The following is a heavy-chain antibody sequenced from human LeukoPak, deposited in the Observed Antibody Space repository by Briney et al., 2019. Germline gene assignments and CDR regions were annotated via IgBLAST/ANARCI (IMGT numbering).Heavy chain of an antibody. V-gene: IGHV1-46*01. Sequence: ASVKVSCKASGYIFTNYYMHWVRQAPGQGLEWMGMINPRDGSTSYAQKFQGRVTMTRDTSTSTVYMELSGLRSEDTAVYNCARGPYGMGPPSPHYYYSMDVWGQGTRVTVSS. J-gene: IGHJ6*02. CDR3: ARGPYGMGPPSPHYYYSMDV. D-gene: IGHD3-10*01. CDR2: INPRDGST. CDR1: GYIFTNYY.